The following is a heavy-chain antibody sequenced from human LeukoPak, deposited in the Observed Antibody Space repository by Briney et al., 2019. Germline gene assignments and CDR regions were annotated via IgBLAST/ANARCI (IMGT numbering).Heavy chain of an antibody. Sequence: GGSLRLSCAASGFTFDDYSMHWVRQAPGKGLEWVSGTSGSGGSTYYADSVRGRFTISRDNSKNTLYLQMNSLRAEDTAVYYCAKFSGILDYYFYMDVWGKGTTVTVSS. CDR1: GFTFDDYS. V-gene: IGHV3-23*01. J-gene: IGHJ6*03. CDR2: TSGSGGST. D-gene: IGHD1-14*01. CDR3: AKFSGILDYYFYMDV.